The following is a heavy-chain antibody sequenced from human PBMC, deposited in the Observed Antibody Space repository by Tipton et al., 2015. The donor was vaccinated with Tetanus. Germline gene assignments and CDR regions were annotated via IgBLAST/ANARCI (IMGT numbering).Heavy chain of an antibody. Sequence: QLVQSGAEVKKPGASVKVSCKASGYTFTGYGISWVRQAPGQGLEWMGWMTPYNGDTGYAQNFQGRLTMTRNTSISTAYMELRSLRCEGTAGYYCVRGPPPESDWNYLLDFWGQGTLVTVSS. V-gene: IGHV1-8*02. CDR3: VRGPPPESDWNYLLDF. D-gene: IGHD1-7*01. CDR2: MTPYNGDT. J-gene: IGHJ4*02. CDR1: GYTFTGYG.